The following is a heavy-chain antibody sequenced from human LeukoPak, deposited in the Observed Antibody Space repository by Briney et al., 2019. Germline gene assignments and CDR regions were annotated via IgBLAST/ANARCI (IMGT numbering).Heavy chain of an antibody. D-gene: IGHD5-12*01. CDR1: GFTFSDHY. CDR3: ARVAGGYYFDY. V-gene: IGHV3-72*01. J-gene: IGHJ4*02. CDR2: TRNKANSYTT. Sequence: GGSLRLSCATSGFTFSDHYMDWVRQAPGKGLEWVGRTRNKANSYTTAYAASVKGRFTISRDDSKSSLYLQMNSLKTEDTAVYYCARVAGGYYFDYWGQGTLVTVSS.